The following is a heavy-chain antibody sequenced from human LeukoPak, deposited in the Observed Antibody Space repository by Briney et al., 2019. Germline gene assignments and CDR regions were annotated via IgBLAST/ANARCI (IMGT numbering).Heavy chain of an antibody. CDR1: RFTFSNAW. V-gene: IGHV3-15*01. CDR3: TTGPYYYDSSEPFDY. D-gene: IGHD3-22*01. Sequence: GGSLRLSCAASRFTFSNAWMSWVRQAPGKGLEWVGRIKSKTDGGTTGYAAPVKGRFTISRDDSKNTLYLQMNSLKTADTAVYYCTTGPYYYDSSEPFDYWGQGTLVTVSS. J-gene: IGHJ4*02. CDR2: IKSKTDGGTT.